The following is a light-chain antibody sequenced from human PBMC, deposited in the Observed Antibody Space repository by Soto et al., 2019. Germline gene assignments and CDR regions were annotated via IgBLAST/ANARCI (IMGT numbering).Light chain of an antibody. J-gene: IGLJ2*01. CDR1: SSDIGGYNY. Sequence: QSALTQPASVSGSPGQSITIPCTGTSSDIGGYNYVSWYQQHPGKAPELLIYEVNYRPSGVSNRFSGSKSGNTASLTISGLQADDEADYYCSSYTSNNTLFGGGTQLTVL. CDR3: SSYTSNNTL. CDR2: EVN. V-gene: IGLV2-14*01.